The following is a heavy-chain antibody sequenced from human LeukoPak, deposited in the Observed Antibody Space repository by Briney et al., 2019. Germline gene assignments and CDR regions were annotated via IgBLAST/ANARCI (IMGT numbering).Heavy chain of an antibody. CDR2: ISGDGGRT. J-gene: IGHJ4*02. CDR1: GFTFDDYT. V-gene: IGHV3-43*02. Sequence: GGSLRLSCAASGFTFDDYTMHWVRQAPGKGLEWVSLISGDGGRTNYADSVKGRFTISRDNSKNSLYLQMNSLRTEDTALYYCANLKGRFGYWGQGTLVTVSS. CDR3: ANLKGRFGY.